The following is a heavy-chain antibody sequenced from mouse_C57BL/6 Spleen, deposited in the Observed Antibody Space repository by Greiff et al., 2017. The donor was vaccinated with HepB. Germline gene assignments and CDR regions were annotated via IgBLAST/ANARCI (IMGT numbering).Heavy chain of an antibody. V-gene: IGHV1-53*01. CDR1: GYTFTSYW. CDR2: INPSNGGT. D-gene: IGHD1-1*01. J-gene: IGHJ2*01. CDR3: APITTVVAHYFAY. Sequence: QVQLQQPGTELVKPGASVKLSCKASGYTFTSYWMHWVKPRPGQGLEWIGNINPSNGGTNYNEKFKSKATLTVDKSSSTAYMQLSRLTSEDSAVYYCAPITTVVAHYFAYWGQGTTLTVSS.